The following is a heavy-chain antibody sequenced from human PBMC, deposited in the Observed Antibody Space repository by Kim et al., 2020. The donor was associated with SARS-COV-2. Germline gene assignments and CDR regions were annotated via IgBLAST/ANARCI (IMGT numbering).Heavy chain of an antibody. CDR1: GGSFSGYY. J-gene: IGHJ4*02. D-gene: IGHD5-12*01. Sequence: SETLSLTCAVYGGSFSGYYWSWIRQPPGKGLEWIGEINHSGSTNYNPSLKSRVTISVDTSKNQFSLKLSSVTAADTAVYYCARRRGYSGYDTVRGYRFDYWGQGTLVTVSS. CDR2: INHSGST. CDR3: ARRRGYSGYDTVRGYRFDY. V-gene: IGHV4-34*01.